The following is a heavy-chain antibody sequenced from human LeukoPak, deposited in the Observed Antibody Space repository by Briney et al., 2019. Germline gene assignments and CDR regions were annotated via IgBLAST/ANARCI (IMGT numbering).Heavy chain of an antibody. D-gene: IGHD3-3*01. Sequence: ASVKVSCKASGYTFTSYDINWVRQATGQGLEWMGWMNPNSGNTGYAQKFQGRVTMTRNTSISTAYTELSSLRSEDTAVYYCARIRPITIFGVVIRYYYYYMDVWGKGTTVTVSS. J-gene: IGHJ6*03. CDR1: GYTFTSYD. V-gene: IGHV1-8*01. CDR3: ARIRPITIFGVVIRYYYYYMDV. CDR2: MNPNSGNT.